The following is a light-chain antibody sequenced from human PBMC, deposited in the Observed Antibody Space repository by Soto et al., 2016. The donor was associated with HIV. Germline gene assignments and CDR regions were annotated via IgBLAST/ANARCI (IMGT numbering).Light chain of an antibody. V-gene: IGLV3-19*01. J-gene: IGLJ1*01. CDR3: NSRDSNDNRV. CDR2: GQN. Sequence: SSELTQDPAVSVALGQTVRITCQGDSLRRYYANWYQKKPGQAPVVVIYGQNNRPSGIPDRLSGSSSGNTASLTITGAQAEDEADYYCNSRDSNDNRVFRTGTKVTVL. CDR1: SLRRYY.